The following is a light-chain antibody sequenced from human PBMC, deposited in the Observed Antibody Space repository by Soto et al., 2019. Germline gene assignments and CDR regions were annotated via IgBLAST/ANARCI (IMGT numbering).Light chain of an antibody. J-gene: IGKJ1*01. CDR1: QSVSSN. Sequence: EIVMTQSPATLSVSPGERATLSCRASQSVSSNLAWYQQKPGQAPRLLIYGASTRATGIPARFSGSGSGTVFTITISSLQSEDFAVYYCQQYNNWPPWTLGQGTKVESK. V-gene: IGKV3-15*01. CDR2: GAS. CDR3: QQYNNWPPWT.